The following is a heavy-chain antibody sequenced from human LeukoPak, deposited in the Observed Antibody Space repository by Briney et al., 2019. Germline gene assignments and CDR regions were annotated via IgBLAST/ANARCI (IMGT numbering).Heavy chain of an antibody. CDR2: ISGSGGST. CDR1: GFTFSSYA. J-gene: IGHJ4*02. V-gene: IGHV3-23*01. CDR3: ARIISGTYGDFDY. D-gene: IGHD1-26*01. Sequence: GGSLRLSCAASGFTFSSYAMSWVRQAPGKGLEWVSAISGSGGSTYYADSVKGRFTISRDNSKNALYLQMDSLRVEDTAVYYCARIISGTYGDFDYWGQGTLVTVSS.